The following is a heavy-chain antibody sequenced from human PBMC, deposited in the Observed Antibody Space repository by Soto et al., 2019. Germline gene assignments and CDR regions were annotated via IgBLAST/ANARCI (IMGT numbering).Heavy chain of an antibody. CDR1: GFTFDDYA. CDR3: AKEDYYYGMDV. CDR2: ISWNSGSI. J-gene: IGHJ6*02. V-gene: IGHV3-9*01. Sequence: EVQLVESGGGLVQPGRSLRLSCAASGFTFDDYAMHWVRQAPGKGLEWVSGISWNSGSIGYADSVKGRFTISRDNGKNSLYLQMNSLRAEDTALYYCAKEDYYYGMDVWGQGTTVTVSS.